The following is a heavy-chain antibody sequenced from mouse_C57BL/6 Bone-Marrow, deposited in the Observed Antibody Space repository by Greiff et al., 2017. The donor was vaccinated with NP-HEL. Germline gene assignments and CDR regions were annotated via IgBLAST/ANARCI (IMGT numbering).Heavy chain of an antibody. V-gene: IGHV5-2*01. D-gene: IGHD2-3*01. CDR2: INSDGGST. CDR1: EYEFPSHD. J-gene: IGHJ1*03. Sequence: EVKLQESGGGLVQPGESLKLSCESNEYEFPSHDMSWVRKTPEKRLELVAAINSDGGSTYYPDTMERRFIISRDNTKKTLYLQMSSLRSEDTALYYCAKALVTNWYFDVWGTGTTVTVSS. CDR3: AKALVTNWYFDV.